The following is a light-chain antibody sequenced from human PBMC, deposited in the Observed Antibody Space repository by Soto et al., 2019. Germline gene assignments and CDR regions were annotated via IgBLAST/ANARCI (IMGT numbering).Light chain of an antibody. CDR1: QSISSY. J-gene: IGKJ1*01. CDR2: AAS. CDR3: QQSYSTPWT. Sequence: DIQMTQSPSSLSASVGDRVTITCRASQSISSYLNWYQQKPGKPPKLLMYAASTLHSGAPSRFSGSGSGTEFTLTISSLQPEDFATYSCQQSYSTPWTFGQGTKVEIK. V-gene: IGKV1-39*01.